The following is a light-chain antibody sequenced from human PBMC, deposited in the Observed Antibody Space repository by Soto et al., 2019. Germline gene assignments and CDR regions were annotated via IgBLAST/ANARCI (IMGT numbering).Light chain of an antibody. Sequence: EIVMTQSPATLSLSPGERATLSCRASQSISSNVAWYQQKPGQAPRFLMYGASTRATGTPARFSGSGSGTEFTLTISSLQSEDFAVDYCQQYNKWPRTFGQGTKVEV. J-gene: IGKJ1*01. CDR1: QSISSN. CDR2: GAS. CDR3: QQYNKWPRT. V-gene: IGKV3-15*01.